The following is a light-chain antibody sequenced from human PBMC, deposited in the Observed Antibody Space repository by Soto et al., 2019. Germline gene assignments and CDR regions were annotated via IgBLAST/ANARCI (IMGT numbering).Light chain of an antibody. CDR2: GAS. CDR1: QSIGSS. J-gene: IGKJ3*01. V-gene: IGKV3-15*01. CDR3: QHYNNWPPGT. Sequence: EIVMTQSPATLSVSPGERATLSCSASQSIGSSLAWYQQKPGQAPRLLIYGASTRATGIPARFSGSGSGTEVTLTISSLQSEDFAVYYCQHYNNWPPGTFGPGTKVDIK.